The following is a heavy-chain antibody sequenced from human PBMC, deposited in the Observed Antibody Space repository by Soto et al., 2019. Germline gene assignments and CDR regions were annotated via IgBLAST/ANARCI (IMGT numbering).Heavy chain of an antibody. J-gene: IGHJ5*02. CDR1: GGSFSGYY. V-gene: IGHV4-34*01. CDR3: ARGATVHTWFDP. D-gene: IGHD4-17*01. CDR2: INHSGST. Sequence: SETLSLTCAVYGGSFSGYYWSWIRQPPGKGLEWIGEINHSGSTNYNPSLKSRVTISVDTSKNQFSLKLSSVTAADTAVYYCARGATVHTWFDPWGQGTLVTVSS.